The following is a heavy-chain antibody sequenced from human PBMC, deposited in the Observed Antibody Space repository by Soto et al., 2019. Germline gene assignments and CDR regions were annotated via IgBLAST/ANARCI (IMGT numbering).Heavy chain of an antibody. Sequence: GGSLRLSCAASGFTFSSYGMHWVRQAPGKGLEWVAVISYDGSNKYYADSVKGRFTISRDNSKNTLYLQMNSLRAEDTAVYYCAKARLATIGNWFDPSGPGTLVTVSS. J-gene: IGHJ5*02. D-gene: IGHD5-12*01. CDR1: GFTFSSYG. CDR3: AKARLATIGNWFDP. V-gene: IGHV3-30*18. CDR2: ISYDGSNK.